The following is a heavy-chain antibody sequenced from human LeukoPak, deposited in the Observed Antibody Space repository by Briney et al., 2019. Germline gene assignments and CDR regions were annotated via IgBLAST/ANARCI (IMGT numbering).Heavy chain of an antibody. CDR1: GGSISSTSYY. CDR3: GRRGAGLNWFDP. Sequence: PSETLSLTCTVSGGSISSTSYYWGWIRQPPGQGLKWIGSINYSGRTFYNPSLKSRVTISVDTSKNQFSLNLTYVTAADTALYFCGRRGAGLNWFDPWGQGTLVTVSS. J-gene: IGHJ5*02. CDR2: INYSGRT. D-gene: IGHD3/OR15-3a*01. V-gene: IGHV4-39*01.